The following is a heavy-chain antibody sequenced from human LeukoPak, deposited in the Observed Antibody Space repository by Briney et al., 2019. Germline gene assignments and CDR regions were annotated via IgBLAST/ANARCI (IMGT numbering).Heavy chain of an antibody. Sequence: GGSLRLSCAASGFTFSSYWMHWVRQAPGKGLVWVSRINGDGSSTSYADSVKGRFTISRDNAKNTLYLQMNSLGAEDTAVYYCARMGPYGSGSYAVDYWGQGTLVTVSS. D-gene: IGHD3-10*01. CDR3: ARMGPYGSGSYAVDY. V-gene: IGHV3-74*01. J-gene: IGHJ4*02. CDR2: INGDGSST. CDR1: GFTFSSYW.